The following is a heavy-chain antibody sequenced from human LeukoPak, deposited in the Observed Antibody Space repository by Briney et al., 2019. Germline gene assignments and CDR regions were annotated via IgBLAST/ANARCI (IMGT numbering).Heavy chain of an antibody. Sequence: GASVKVSCTASGYTFTGYYMHWVRQAPGQGLEWMGRIYPHSGGTIYAQKFQGRVTMTRDTSISTAYMELSSLRSDDTAVYYCARDHAFDGDNWFDPWGQGTLVTVSS. CDR2: IYPHSGGT. J-gene: IGHJ5*02. D-gene: IGHD3-10*01. CDR1: GYTFTGYY. V-gene: IGHV1-2*06. CDR3: ARDHAFDGDNWFDP.